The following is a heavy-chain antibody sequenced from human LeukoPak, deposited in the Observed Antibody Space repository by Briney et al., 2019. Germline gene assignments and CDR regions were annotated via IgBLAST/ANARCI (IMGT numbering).Heavy chain of an antibody. V-gene: IGHV3-23*01. CDR3: GKGTDRTSGSYF. D-gene: IGHD1-26*01. J-gene: IGHJ4*02. Sequence: GGSLRLSCAASGFTFSSYAMNWVRQAPGEGLEWVSAIGGGGGSPYYADSVKGRFTISRDNSKNTLYLQMNSLRAEDTDVYYCGKGTDRTSGSYFWGQGTLVTVSS. CDR2: IGGGGGSP. CDR1: GFTFSSYA.